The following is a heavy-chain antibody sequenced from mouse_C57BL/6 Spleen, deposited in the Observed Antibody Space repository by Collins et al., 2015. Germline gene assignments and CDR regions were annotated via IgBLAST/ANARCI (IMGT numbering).Heavy chain of an antibody. J-gene: IGHJ3*01. CDR2: IYPGDGDT. CDR3: ARGAY. V-gene: IGHV1-80*01. CDR1: SNYW. Sequence: SNYWMNWVKQRPGKGLEWIGQIYPGDGDTNYSGKFKGKATLTADKSSSTAYMQLSSLTSEDSAVYFCARGAYWGQGTLVTVSA.